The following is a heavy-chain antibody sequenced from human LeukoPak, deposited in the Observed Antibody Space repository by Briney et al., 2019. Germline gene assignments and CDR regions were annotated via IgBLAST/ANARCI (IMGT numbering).Heavy chain of an antibody. V-gene: IGHV4-34*01. Sequence: PADPVSLPCAVYGGSFSGYYWSWIRQPPGKGLEWIGEINHCGSTNYNPSLERRVTISVDPSKNRFSLTLSSVTAADTAVYYWARGRGVVVVPAANLPTDGWFEPWGQGNLVTVSS. CDR1: GGSFSGYY. D-gene: IGHD2-2*01. CDR3: ARGRGVVVVPAANLPTDGWFEP. CDR2: INHCGST. J-gene: IGHJ5*02.